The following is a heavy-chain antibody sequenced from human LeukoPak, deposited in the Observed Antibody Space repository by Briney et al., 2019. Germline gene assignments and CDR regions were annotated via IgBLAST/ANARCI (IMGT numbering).Heavy chain of an antibody. CDR1: GFTFSSYA. Sequence: PGGSLRLSCAASGFTFSSYAMSWVRQAPGKGLEWVSAISGSGGSTYYADSVKGRFTISRDNSKNTLYLQMNSLRAEDTAAYYCAKAHYSGYKLLDYWGQGTLVTVSS. J-gene: IGHJ4*02. V-gene: IGHV3-23*01. CDR2: ISGSGGST. CDR3: AKAHYSGYKLLDY. D-gene: IGHD5-12*01.